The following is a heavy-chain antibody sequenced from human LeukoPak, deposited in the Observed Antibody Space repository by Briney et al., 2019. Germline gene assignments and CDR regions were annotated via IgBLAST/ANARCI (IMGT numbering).Heavy chain of an antibody. CDR2: MYHTGST. V-gene: IGHV4-30-2*01. CDR3: ATEYYYDSSGYSNSWNY. D-gene: IGHD3-22*01. Sequence: SETLSLTCAVSGGSISSGGYSWSWIRQPPGKGLEWIGYMYHTGSTYYNPSLKSRVAISVDKSKNQLSLKLSSVTAADTAVYYCATEYYYDSSGYSNSWNYWGQGTLVTVSS. J-gene: IGHJ4*02. CDR1: GGSISSGGYS.